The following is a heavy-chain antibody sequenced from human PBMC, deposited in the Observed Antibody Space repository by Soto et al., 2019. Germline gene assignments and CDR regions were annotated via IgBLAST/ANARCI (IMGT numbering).Heavy chain of an antibody. CDR3: ARDMTRTVVPYFDF. CDR2: IIPISGAA. Sequence: QVQLVQSGAEVKKPGSSVKVSCQASGGTFSNYVVNWVRQAPGQGLEWMGRIIPISGAANYAQKFQGRVTITADKSTSTSYMELSSLRSEDTAVYYCARDMTRTVVPYFDFCGQGTLVTVSS. D-gene: IGHD1-7*01. CDR1: GGTFSNYV. J-gene: IGHJ4*02. V-gene: IGHV1-69*06.